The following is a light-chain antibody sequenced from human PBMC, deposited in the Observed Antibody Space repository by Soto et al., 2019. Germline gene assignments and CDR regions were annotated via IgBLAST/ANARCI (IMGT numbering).Light chain of an antibody. CDR2: GAS. CDR1: QSIASN. V-gene: IGKV3-15*01. Sequence: EIVMTQSPVTLSVFPGESATLSCRASQSIASNLAWYQQKPGQAPRLLIYGASTRATGIPARFSGSGSGTKFTRVFCRLNCEDFEGYYCQQYTNRPPWAFVQGTKLEIK. J-gene: IGKJ1*01. CDR3: QQYTNRPPWA.